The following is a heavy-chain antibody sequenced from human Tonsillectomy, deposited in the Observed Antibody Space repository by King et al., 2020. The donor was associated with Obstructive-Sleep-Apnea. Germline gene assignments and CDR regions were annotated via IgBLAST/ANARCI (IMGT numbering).Heavy chain of an antibody. CDR1: GFTFSDYY. CDR3: AKDIVAPGLFFDY. V-gene: IGHV3-11*01. D-gene: IGHD2-15*01. CDR2: INPRVSAT. J-gene: IGHJ4*02. Sequence: VQLVESGGGLVKPGGSLRLSCAASGFTFSDYYMSWIRQAPGKGLAWVSYINPRVSATYYAVSVKCRFTIPRDSADNSLYLQINSLRADDTAVYYCAKDIVAPGLFFDYWGQGILVTVSS.